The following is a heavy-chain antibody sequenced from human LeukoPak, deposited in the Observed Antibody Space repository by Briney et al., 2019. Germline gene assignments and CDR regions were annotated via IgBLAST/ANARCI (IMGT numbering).Heavy chain of an antibody. J-gene: IGHJ6*02. CDR2: ISYDGSNK. Sequence: GGSLRLSCAASGFTFSSYAMHWVRQAPGKGLEWVAVISYDGSNKYYADSVKGRFTISRDNSKNTLYLQMNSLRAEDTAVYYCARGSYGLYYYYGMDVWGQGTTVTVSS. V-gene: IGHV3-30-3*01. D-gene: IGHD5-18*01. CDR1: GFTFSSYA. CDR3: ARGSYGLYYYYGMDV.